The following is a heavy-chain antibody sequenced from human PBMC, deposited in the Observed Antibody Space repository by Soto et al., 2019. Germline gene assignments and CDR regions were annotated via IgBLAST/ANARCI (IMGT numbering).Heavy chain of an antibody. CDR1: GESFSGNY. CDR3: ARHYSGSYYDPGNYYYGMDV. J-gene: IGHJ6*02. Sequence: SETLSLTCAVYGESFSGNYWSWIRQPPGKGLEWIGEFSDSGSTNYNPSLKSRVTISEDMSKSQFSLKLSSVTASDTAMYYCARHYSGSYYDPGNYYYGMDVWGQGTTVTVSS. D-gene: IGHD1-26*01. V-gene: IGHV4-34*01. CDR2: FSDSGST.